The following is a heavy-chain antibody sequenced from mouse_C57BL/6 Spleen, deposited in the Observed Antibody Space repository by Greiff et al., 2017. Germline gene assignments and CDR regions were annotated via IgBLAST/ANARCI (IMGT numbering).Heavy chain of an antibody. CDR1: GFSLTSYG. J-gene: IGHJ3*01. Sequence: VQLQQSGPGLVQPSQSLSITCTVSGFSLTSYGVHWVRQSPGKGLEWLGVIWSGGSTDYNAAFISRLSISKDNSKSQVFFKMNSLQADDTARYYCARRGGNYLAWFAYWGQGTLVTVSA. CDR2: IWSGGST. CDR3: ARRGGNYLAWFAY. D-gene: IGHD2-1*01. V-gene: IGHV2-2*01.